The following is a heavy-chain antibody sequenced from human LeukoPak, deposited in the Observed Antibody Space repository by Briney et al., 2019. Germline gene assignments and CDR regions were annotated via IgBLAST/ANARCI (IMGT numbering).Heavy chain of an antibody. CDR3: ARASVAAAVPRSYYGMDV. Sequence: ASGTLSLTCAVSGGSISSSNWWSWVRQPPGKGLEWIGEIYHSGSTNYNPSLKSRVTISVDKSKNQFSLKLSSVTAADTAVYYCARASVAAAVPRSYYGMDVWGQGTTVTVSS. CDR1: GGSISSSNW. J-gene: IGHJ6*02. D-gene: IGHD6-13*01. CDR2: IYHSGST. V-gene: IGHV4-4*02.